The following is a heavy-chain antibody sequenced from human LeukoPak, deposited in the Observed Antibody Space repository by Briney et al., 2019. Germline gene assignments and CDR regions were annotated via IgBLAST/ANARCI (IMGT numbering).Heavy chain of an antibody. CDR3: ARGGSSSSSYNWFDP. D-gene: IGHD6-6*01. Sequence: SETLSLTCTVSGGSISSYYWSWIRQPAGKGLEWIGRIYTSGSTNYNPSLKSRVTMSVDTSKNQFSLKLSSVTAADTAVYYCARGGSSSSSYNWFDPWGQGTLVTVSS. CDR2: IYTSGST. J-gene: IGHJ5*02. CDR1: GGSISSYY. V-gene: IGHV4-4*07.